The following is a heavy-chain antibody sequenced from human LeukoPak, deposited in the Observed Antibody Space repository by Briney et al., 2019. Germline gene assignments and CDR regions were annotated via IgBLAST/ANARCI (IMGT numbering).Heavy chain of an antibody. CDR2: IDYSGSS. D-gene: IGHD5-18*01. Sequence: SETLSLTCTVSGGSINSYYWSWIRQSPEKGLEWIAYIDYSGSSNYNPSLKSRVSISIDTSKNQFSLRLTSVTAADTAVYYCARFQNGYSYGLYYFDTWGQGTLVTVSS. CDR3: ARFQNGYSYGLYYFDT. V-gene: IGHV4-59*01. J-gene: IGHJ4*02. CDR1: GGSINSYY.